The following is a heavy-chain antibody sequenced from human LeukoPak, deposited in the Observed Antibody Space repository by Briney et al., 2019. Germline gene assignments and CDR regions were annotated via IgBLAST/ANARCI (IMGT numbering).Heavy chain of an antibody. D-gene: IGHD2-15*01. J-gene: IGHJ6*02. Sequence: ASVKVSCKASGYTFTGYYMHWVRQAPGQGLEWMGWINPNSGGTNYAQKFQGRVTMTRDTSIGTAYMELSRLRSDDTAVYYCASRYCSGGSCYPNYYYYGMDVWGQGTTVTVSS. CDR2: INPNSGGT. CDR1: GYTFTGYY. CDR3: ASRYCSGGSCYPNYYYYGMDV. V-gene: IGHV1-2*02.